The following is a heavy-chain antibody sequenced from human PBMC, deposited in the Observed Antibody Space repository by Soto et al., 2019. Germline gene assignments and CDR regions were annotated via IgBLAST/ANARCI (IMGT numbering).Heavy chain of an antibody. V-gene: IGHV1-69*01. J-gene: IGHJ6*02. CDR1: GGTFSSYA. CDR2: IIPIFGTA. Sequence: QVQLVQSGAEVKKPGSSVKVSCKASGGTFSSYAISWVRQAPGQGLEWMGGIIPIFGTANYAQKFQGRVTITADESTSTAYMELSSLRSEDTAVYYCARGFDYYDSSGYQWGRGYYYYGMDVWGQGTTVTFSS. CDR3: ARGFDYYDSSGYQWGRGYYYYGMDV. D-gene: IGHD3-22*01.